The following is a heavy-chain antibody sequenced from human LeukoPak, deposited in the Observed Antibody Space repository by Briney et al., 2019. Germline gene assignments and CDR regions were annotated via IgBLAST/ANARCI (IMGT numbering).Heavy chain of an antibody. D-gene: IGHD5-12*01. Sequence: PVASVKVSCKASGYTFTSYYMHWVRQAPGQGLEWMGIINPSGGSTSYAQKFQGRVTMTRDTSTSTVYMELSSLRSEDTAVYYCARELDFSGYDYVESGGLWDYWGQGTLVTVSS. CDR2: INPSGGST. J-gene: IGHJ4*02. CDR3: ARELDFSGYDYVESGGLWDY. CDR1: GYTFTSYY. V-gene: IGHV1-46*01.